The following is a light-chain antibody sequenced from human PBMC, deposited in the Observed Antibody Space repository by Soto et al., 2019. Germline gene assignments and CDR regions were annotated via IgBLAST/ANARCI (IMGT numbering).Light chain of an antibody. CDR3: HLYGSSPWT. J-gene: IGKJ1*01. CDR1: QSVRSNF. CDR2: DAS. V-gene: IGKV3-20*01. Sequence: EIVLTQSPGTLSLSPGERATLSCRASQSVRSNFLAWYQQKRGQAPRLLIYDASSRATGIPDRFSGSGSGTDFTLSSSRLDPEVFAVYYCHLYGSSPWTFAQETKVEI.